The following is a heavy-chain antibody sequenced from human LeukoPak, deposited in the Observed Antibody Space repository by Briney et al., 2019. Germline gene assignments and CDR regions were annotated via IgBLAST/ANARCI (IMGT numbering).Heavy chain of an antibody. V-gene: IGHV3-23*01. D-gene: IGHD3-22*01. CDR3: AKDSSITMIVTLLFDY. CDR1: GFTFSSYA. Sequence: GGSLRLSCAASGFTFSSYAMSWVRQAPGKGLEWVPAISGSGTSTYYGDSVKGRFTISRDNSKNTLYLQMNSLRAEDTAVYYCAKDSSITMIVTLLFDYWGQGTLVTVSS. J-gene: IGHJ4*02. CDR2: ISGSGTST.